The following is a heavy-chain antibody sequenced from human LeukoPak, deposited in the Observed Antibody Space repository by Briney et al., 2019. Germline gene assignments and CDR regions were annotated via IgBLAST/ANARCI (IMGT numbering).Heavy chain of an antibody. J-gene: IGHJ6*03. CDR2: IYYSGST. CDR3: ARLRGGSYYYYYYYYMDV. D-gene: IGHD1-26*01. CDR1: GASISSYY. V-gene: IGHV4-59*12. Sequence: ASETLSLTCTVSGASISSYYWSWIRQPPGKGLEWIGYIYYSGSTNYNPSLKSRVTISVDTSKNQFSLKLSSVTAADTAVYYCARLRGGSYYYYYYYYMDVWGKGTTVTVSS.